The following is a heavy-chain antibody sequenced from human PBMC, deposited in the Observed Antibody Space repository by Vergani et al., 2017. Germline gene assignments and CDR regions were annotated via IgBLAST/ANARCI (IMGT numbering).Heavy chain of an antibody. Sequence: QVQLVESGGGVVQPGRSLRLSCAASGFTFSSYGMHWVRQAPGKGLEWVAVIWYDGSNKYYADSVKGRFTISRDNSKNTLYLQMNSLRAEDTAVYYCARDRFDRGYSYGWAYYYYGMDVWGQGTTVTVSS. CDR1: GFTFSSYG. V-gene: IGHV3-33*01. D-gene: IGHD5-18*01. J-gene: IGHJ6*02. CDR2: IWYDGSNK. CDR3: ARDRFDRGYSYGWAYYYYGMDV.